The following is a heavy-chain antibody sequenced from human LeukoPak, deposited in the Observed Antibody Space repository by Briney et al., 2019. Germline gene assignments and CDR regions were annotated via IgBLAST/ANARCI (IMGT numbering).Heavy chain of an antibody. CDR2: INHSGST. D-gene: IGHD3-3*01. CDR1: GGSFSGYY. Sequence: SETLSLTCAVYGGSFSGYYWSWIRQPPGKGLEWIGEINHSGSTNYNPSLKSRVTISVDTSKNQFSLKLSSVTAADTAVYYCARFSPPLSRSGYRRGAFDIWGQGTMVTVSS. J-gene: IGHJ3*02. V-gene: IGHV4-34*01. CDR3: ARFSPPLSRSGYRRGAFDI.